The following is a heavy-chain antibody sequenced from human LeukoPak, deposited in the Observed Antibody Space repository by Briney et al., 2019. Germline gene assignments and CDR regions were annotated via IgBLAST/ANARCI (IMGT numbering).Heavy chain of an antibody. CDR1: GFTFSSYA. V-gene: IGHV3-23*01. CDR2: ISGSGGST. CDR3: AKDLDIVVVPADAFDI. D-gene: IGHD2-2*01. Sequence: GGSLRLSCAASGFTFSSYAMSWVSQAPGKGLEWVSAISGSGGSTYYADSVKGRFTISRDNSKNMLYLQMNSLRAEDTAVYYCAKDLDIVVVPADAFDIWGQGTMVTVSS. J-gene: IGHJ3*02.